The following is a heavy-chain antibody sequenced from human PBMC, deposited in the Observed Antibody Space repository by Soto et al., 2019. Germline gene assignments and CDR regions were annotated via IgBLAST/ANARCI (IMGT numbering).Heavy chain of an antibody. CDR3: AKPKYSGSYLFDY. Sequence: WWSLRLSCSASVFTFSSYAMSWFRQAPGKGLEWVSAISGSGGSTYYADSVKGRFTISRDNSKNTLYLQMNSLRAEDTAVYYCAKPKYSGSYLFDYWGQGTLVTVSS. V-gene: IGHV3-23*01. J-gene: IGHJ4*02. D-gene: IGHD1-26*01. CDR2: ISGSGGST. CDR1: VFTFSSYA.